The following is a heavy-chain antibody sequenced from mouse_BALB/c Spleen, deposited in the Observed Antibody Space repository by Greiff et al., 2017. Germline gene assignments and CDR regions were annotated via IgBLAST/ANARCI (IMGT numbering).Heavy chain of an antibody. J-gene: IGHJ3*01. CDR1: GFNIKDTY. V-gene: IGHV14-3*02. CDR3: ALITTVRAAWFAY. D-gene: IGHD1-1*01. CDR2: IGPANGNT. Sequence: EVQLQQSGAELVKPGASVKLSCTASGFNIKDTYMHWVKQRPEQGLEWIGSIGPANGNTYYDPKFQGQATITADTSSNTAYLQLSSLTSEDAAVYYCALITTVRAAWFAYWGQGTLVTVSA.